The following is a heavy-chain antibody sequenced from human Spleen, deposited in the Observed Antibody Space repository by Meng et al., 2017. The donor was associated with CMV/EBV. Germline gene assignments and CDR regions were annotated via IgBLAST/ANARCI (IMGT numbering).Heavy chain of an antibody. V-gene: IGHV1-2*02. CDR2: INPNSGGT. J-gene: IGHJ6*02. Sequence: ASVKVSCKGSGYTFTGYYLHWVRLAPGQGLEWMGWINPNSGGTNCAQKFQGRVTMTRDTSVSTAYMELSRLISDDTAVYYCARSYDSSAYYGDYYGMDVWGQGTTVTVSS. CDR1: GYTFTGYY. D-gene: IGHD3-22*01. CDR3: ARSYDSSAYYGDYYGMDV.